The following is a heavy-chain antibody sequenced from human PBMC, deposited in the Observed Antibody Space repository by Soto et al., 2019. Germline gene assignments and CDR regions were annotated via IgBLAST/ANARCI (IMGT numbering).Heavy chain of an antibody. Sequence: QVQLVQSGAEVKKPGSSVKVSCKAAGDTDTNYVISWVRQAPGQGLEWMGGIFPKFGTTYSAQKLQDRLTITADESTSTVYMQLSSLRLDATAVYYCEAEMTFGKLSVVWGQGTTVTVS. CDR3: EAEMTFGKLSVV. J-gene: IGHJ6*02. CDR2: IFPKFGTT. D-gene: IGHD3-16*02. CDR1: GDTDTNYV. V-gene: IGHV1-69*01.